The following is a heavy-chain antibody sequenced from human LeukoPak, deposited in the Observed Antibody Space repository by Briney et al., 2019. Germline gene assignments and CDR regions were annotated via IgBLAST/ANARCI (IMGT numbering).Heavy chain of an antibody. V-gene: IGHV3-21*01. J-gene: IGHJ4*02. CDR2: ISSSSCYI. CDR3: ARVRVVVPAAPMDY. D-gene: IGHD2-2*01. CDR1: GFTFSSYS. Sequence: PGGSLRLSCAASGFTFSSYSMNWVRQAPGKGLEWVSSISSSSCYIYYADSVKGRFTISRDNAKNSLYLQMNSLRAEDTAVYYCARVRVVVPAAPMDYWGQGTLVTVSS.